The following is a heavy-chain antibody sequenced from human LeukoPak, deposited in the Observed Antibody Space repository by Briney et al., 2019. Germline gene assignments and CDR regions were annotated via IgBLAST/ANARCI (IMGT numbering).Heavy chain of an antibody. CDR1: GYTFTGYY. V-gene: IGHV1-2*02. D-gene: IGHD4-17*01. J-gene: IGHJ4*02. CDR2: INPNSGGT. Sequence: RASVKVSCKASGYTFTGYYMHWVRQAPGQGLEWMGWINPNSGGTIYAQKFQGRVTMTRDTSISTAYMELSRLRSDDTAVYYCARDLGTPTTVTTNYWGQGTLVTVSS. CDR3: ARDLGTPTTVTTNY.